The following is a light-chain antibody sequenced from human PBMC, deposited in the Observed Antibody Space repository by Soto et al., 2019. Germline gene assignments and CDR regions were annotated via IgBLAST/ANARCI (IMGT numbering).Light chain of an antibody. J-gene: IGLJ3*02. CDR2: DNI. Sequence: VLTQPPSASGTPGQRVTISCSGSSSNIGNNAVNWYQQFPGTAPKLLIYDNIQRPSGVPDRFSGSKSGTSASLAISGLQSEDEADYYCAAWGDNLNGWVFGGGTKLTVL. CDR1: SSNIGNNA. CDR3: AAWGDNLNGWV. V-gene: IGLV1-44*01.